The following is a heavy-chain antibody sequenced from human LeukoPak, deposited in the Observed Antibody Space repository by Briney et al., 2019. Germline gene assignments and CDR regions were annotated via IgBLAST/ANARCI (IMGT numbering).Heavy chain of an antibody. J-gene: IGHJ4*02. V-gene: IGHV3-7*03. CDR1: GFTFSSYG. CDR3: VRDADFYKGDY. Sequence: PGGSLRLSCAASGFTFSSYGMHWARQTPGKGLEWVASIMKDGGQKKYVDSVKGRFTISRDNAQNLVYLQLSSLRAEDTAMYYCVRDADFYKGDYWGQGTLVTVSS. D-gene: IGHD5-24*01. CDR2: IMKDGGQK.